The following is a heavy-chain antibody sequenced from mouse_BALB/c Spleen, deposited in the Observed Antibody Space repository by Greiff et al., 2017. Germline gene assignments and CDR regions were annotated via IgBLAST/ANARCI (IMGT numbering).Heavy chain of an antibody. Sequence: EVQLVESGGGLVQPGGSRKLSCAASGFTFSSFGMHWVRQAPEKGLEWVAYISSGSSTIYYADTVKVRFTISRDNPKNTLFLQMTSLRSEDTAMYYCARYPLLRGYFDVWGAGTTVTVSS. CDR3: ARYPLLRGYFDV. CDR1: GFTFSSFG. CDR2: ISSGSSTI. V-gene: IGHV5-17*02. J-gene: IGHJ1*01. D-gene: IGHD1-2*01.